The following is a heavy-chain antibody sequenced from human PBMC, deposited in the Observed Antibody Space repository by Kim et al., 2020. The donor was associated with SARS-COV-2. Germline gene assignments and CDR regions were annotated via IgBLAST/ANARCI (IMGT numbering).Heavy chain of an antibody. D-gene: IGHD6-13*01. CDR3: ASREVAAAGGYYYYGMDV. V-gene: IGHV3-23*01. Sequence: GGSLRLSCAASGFTFSSYAMSWVRQAPGKGLEWVSAISGSDGSTYYADSVKGRFTISRDNSKNTLYLQMNSLRAEDTAVYYCASREVAAAGGYYYYGMDVWGQGTTVTVSS. CDR1: GFTFSSYA. CDR2: ISGSDGST. J-gene: IGHJ6*02.